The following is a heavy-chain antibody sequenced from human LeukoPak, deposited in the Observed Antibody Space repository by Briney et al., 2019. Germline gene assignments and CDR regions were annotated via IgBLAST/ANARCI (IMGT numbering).Heavy chain of an antibody. V-gene: IGHV3-48*03. Sequence: PGGSLRLSCAASGFTFRSYDMNWVRQAPGKGLEWVSYISSSGTTIYYADSVKGRFTISRDNAKNSLYLQMSSLRAEDTAVYYCARLDTGWYNFDYWGQGTLVTVSS. CDR1: GFTFRSYD. CDR2: ISSSGTTI. J-gene: IGHJ4*02. CDR3: ARLDTGWYNFDY. D-gene: IGHD6-19*01.